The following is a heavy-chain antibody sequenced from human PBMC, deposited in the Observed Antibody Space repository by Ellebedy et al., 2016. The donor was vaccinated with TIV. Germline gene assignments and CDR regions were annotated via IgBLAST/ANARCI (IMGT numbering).Heavy chain of an antibody. J-gene: IGHJ6*02. D-gene: IGHD2-2*01. CDR3: AREGGTSLKGGSTSQYNMDV. Sequence: GESLKISXAAAGFTFSTYAMSWVRQAPGKGLEWVSAISGSGDSTYYADSVKSRFTISRDNSKNTLYLQMNSLRAEDTAVYYCAREGGTSLKGGSTSQYNMDVWGQGTTVTVSS. CDR1: GFTFSTYA. CDR2: ISGSGDST. V-gene: IGHV3-23*01.